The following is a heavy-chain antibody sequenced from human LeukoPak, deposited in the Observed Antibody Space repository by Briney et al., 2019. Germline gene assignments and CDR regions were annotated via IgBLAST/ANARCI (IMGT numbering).Heavy chain of an antibody. CDR2: ISSSSSYI. CDR1: GFTFSSYW. Sequence: GGSLRLSCAASGFTFSSYWMNWVRQAPGKGLEWVSSISSSSSYIYYADSVKGRFTISRDNAKNSLYLQMNSLRAEDTAVYYCARVSYYYDSSGYYPDYWGQGTLVTVSS. J-gene: IGHJ4*02. CDR3: ARVSYYYDSSGYYPDY. V-gene: IGHV3-21*01. D-gene: IGHD3-22*01.